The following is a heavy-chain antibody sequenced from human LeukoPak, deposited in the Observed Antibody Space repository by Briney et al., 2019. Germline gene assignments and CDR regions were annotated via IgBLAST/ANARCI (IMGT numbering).Heavy chain of an antibody. CDR1: GASISSSNW. V-gene: IGHV4-4*02. D-gene: IGHD3-10*01. CDR2: IFHNGNT. J-gene: IGHJ4*02. CDR3: ARGEEHGSGTVHFDY. Sequence: SETLSLTCAVSGASISSSNWWIWVRQSPGKGLEWIGEIFHNGNTNYNPSLKSRVSMSVDKSKNQFSLRLTSVTAADTAVYYCARGEEHGSGTVHFDYWGQGTLVTVSS.